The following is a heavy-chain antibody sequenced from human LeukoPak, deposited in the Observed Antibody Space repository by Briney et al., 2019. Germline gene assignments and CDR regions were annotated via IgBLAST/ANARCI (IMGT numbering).Heavy chain of an antibody. Sequence: SETLSLTCTVSGGSISSSSYYWGWIRQPPGKGLEWIGSIYYSGSTYYNPSLKSRVTISVDTSKNQFSLKLSSVTAADTAVYYCARGSSMIPELCFDYWGQGTLVTVSS. D-gene: IGHD1-14*01. CDR2: IYYSGST. V-gene: IGHV4-39*07. CDR3: ARGSSMIPELCFDY. J-gene: IGHJ4*02. CDR1: GGSISSSSYY.